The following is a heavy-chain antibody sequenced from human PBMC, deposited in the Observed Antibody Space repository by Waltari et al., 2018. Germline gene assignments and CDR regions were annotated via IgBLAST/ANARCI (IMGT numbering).Heavy chain of an antibody. D-gene: IGHD2-2*01. Sequence: QVQLQESGPGMVKPSETLSLTCAVSGYSISSGYYWAWIRQPPGKGLEWIGSIYHSGSTYYNPSLKSRVTISVDTSKNQFSLKLSSVTAADTAVYYCARSFLGYCSSTSCYLWFDPWGQGTLVTVFS. CDR3: ARSFLGYCSSTSCYLWFDP. V-gene: IGHV4-38-2*01. CDR1: GYSISSGYY. CDR2: IYHSGST. J-gene: IGHJ5*02.